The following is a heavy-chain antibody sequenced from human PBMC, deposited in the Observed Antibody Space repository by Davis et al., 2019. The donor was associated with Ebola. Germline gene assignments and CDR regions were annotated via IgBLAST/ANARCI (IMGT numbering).Heavy chain of an antibody. D-gene: IGHD3-22*01. J-gene: IGHJ6*02. CDR2: ISAYNGNT. CDR1: GGTFSSYT. Sequence: ASVKVSCKASGGTFSSYTISWVRQAPGQGLEWMGWISAYNGNTNYAQKLQGRVTMTTDTSTSTAYMEMSRLRSDDTAVYFCARGGITMMIVPRDYYYGLDVWGQGTTVTVSS. V-gene: IGHV1-18*01. CDR3: ARGGITMMIVPRDYYYGLDV.